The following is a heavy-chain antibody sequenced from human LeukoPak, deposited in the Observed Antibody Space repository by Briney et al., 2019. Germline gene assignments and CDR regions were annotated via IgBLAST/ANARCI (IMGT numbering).Heavy chain of an antibody. Sequence: GGSLRLSCAASGFTVSSNYMSWVRQAPGKGLEWVSVIYSGGSTYYADSVKGRFTISRDNSKNTLYLQMNSPRAEDTAVYYCARDLPIEWEQLGGAFDIWGQGTMVTVSS. CDR3: ARDLPIEWEQLGGAFDI. V-gene: IGHV3-66*01. CDR1: GFTVSSNY. CDR2: IYSGGST. J-gene: IGHJ3*02. D-gene: IGHD1-26*01.